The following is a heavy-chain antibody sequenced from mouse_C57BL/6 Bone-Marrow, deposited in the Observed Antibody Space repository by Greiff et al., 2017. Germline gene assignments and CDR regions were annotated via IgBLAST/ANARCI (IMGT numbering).Heavy chain of an antibody. Sequence: EVMLVESGGGLVQPGGSLKLSCAASGFTFSSYAMSWVRQTPEKRLEWVATISDGGSYTYYPDNVKGRFTISRDNAKNNLYLQMSHLKSEDTAMYYCARDYYGSSYGAYWGQGTLVTVSA. CDR2: ISDGGSYT. J-gene: IGHJ3*01. CDR1: GFTFSSYA. V-gene: IGHV5-4*01. D-gene: IGHD1-1*01. CDR3: ARDYYGSSYGAY.